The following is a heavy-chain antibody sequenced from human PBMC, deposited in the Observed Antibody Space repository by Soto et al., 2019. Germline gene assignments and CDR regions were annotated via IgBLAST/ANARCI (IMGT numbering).Heavy chain of an antibody. Sequence: GASVKVSCKASGYTFTTYDINWVRQASGQGLEWMGWMNPNTGNAGYAQKFQGRVTMTRNTPLSTAYMELRSLKSEDTAVYYCVRAGDDSWSDYYTAPRWFDPWGQGTLVTVSS. CDR3: VRAGDDSWSDYYTAPRWFDP. J-gene: IGHJ5*02. CDR2: MNPNTGNA. D-gene: IGHD3-3*01. V-gene: IGHV1-8*01. CDR1: GYTFTTYD.